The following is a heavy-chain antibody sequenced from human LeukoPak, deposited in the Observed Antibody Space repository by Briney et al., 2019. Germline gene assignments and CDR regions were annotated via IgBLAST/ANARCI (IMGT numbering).Heavy chain of an antibody. D-gene: IGHD4-17*01. CDR3: ARDQDYVFDY. CDR2: FSTRSSTI. Sequence: GGSLTLTCAASGFTFGYYSMNWVRQAPGKGLEWVSYFSTRSSTISYADSVKGRFAISRDNAKNSLYLQMNSLRDEDTAVYYCARDQDYVFDYLGQGSLVIVSS. J-gene: IGHJ4*02. V-gene: IGHV3-48*02. CDR1: GFTFGYYS.